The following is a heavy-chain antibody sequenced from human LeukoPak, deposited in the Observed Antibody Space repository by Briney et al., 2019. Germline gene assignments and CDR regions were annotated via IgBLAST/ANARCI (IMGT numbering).Heavy chain of an antibody. CDR3: ARAGPWNGGAALY. V-gene: IGHV1-8*02. J-gene: IGHJ4*02. CDR2: MNPNSGNT. CDR1: GYSFTNYG. D-gene: IGHD1-1*01. Sequence: VASVKVSCKTSGYSFTNYGITWVRQATGQGLEWMGWMNPNSGNTGYAQKFQGRVTMTRNTSISTAYMELSSLRSEDTAVYYCARAGPWNGGAALYWGQGTLVTVSS.